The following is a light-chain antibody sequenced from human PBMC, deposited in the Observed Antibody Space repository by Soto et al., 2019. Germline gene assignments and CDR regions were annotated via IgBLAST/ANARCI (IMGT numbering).Light chain of an antibody. V-gene: IGKV3-20*01. CDR1: QNIISNY. J-gene: IGKJ1*01. Sequence: EIVLTQSPGTLSLSPGEGTTLSCRASQNIISNYLAWYQQKPGQAPRLLIYAASNRAAGVPDRFSGSGSGTDFTLTISRLEPEDFAVYYCQQCGSSPRTFGQGTKVDIK. CDR2: AAS. CDR3: QQCGSSPRT.